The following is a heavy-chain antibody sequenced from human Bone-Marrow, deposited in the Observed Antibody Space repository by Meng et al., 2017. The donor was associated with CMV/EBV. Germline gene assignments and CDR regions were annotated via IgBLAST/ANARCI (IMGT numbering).Heavy chain of an antibody. CDR3: ARELSITIFGVHYYFDY. V-gene: IGHV5-51*01. CDR1: GYSFTSYW. D-gene: IGHD3-3*01. J-gene: IGHJ4*02. CDR2: IYPSDSDT. Sequence: KVSCKGSGYSFTSYWIGWVRQRPGKGLEWMGIIYPSDSDTRYSLSFQGQVTISADKSISTAYLQWSSLKASDTAMYYCARELSITIFGVHYYFDYWGQGTRVTVSS.